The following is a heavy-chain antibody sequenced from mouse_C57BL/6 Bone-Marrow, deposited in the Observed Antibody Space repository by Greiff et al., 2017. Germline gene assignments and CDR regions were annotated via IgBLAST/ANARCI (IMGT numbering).Heavy chain of an antibody. J-gene: IGHJ4*01. CDR1: GYTFTSYW. CDR3: ARCLTFYYAMDY. V-gene: IGHV1-55*01. Sequence: QVQLQQPGAELVKPGASVKMSCKASGYTFTSYWLTWVKQRPGQGLAWICDIYPGSGSTNYNEKFKSKATLTVDTSSSTAYMQLSSLTSEDSAVYYCARCLTFYYAMDYWGQGTSVTVSS. CDR2: IYPGSGST. D-gene: IGHD1-3*01.